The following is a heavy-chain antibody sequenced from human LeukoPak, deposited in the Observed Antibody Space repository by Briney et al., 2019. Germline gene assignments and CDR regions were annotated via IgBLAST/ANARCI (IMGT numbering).Heavy chain of an antibody. CDR1: GFTFSSYA. Sequence: PGGSLRLSCAASGFTFSSYAMSWVRQAPGKGLEWVSAISGSGGSTYYADSVKGRFTISRDNSKNTLYLQMNSLRAEDTAVYYCAKVWDMAVAAPLDYWGQGTLVTVSS. D-gene: IGHD6-19*01. CDR2: ISGSGGST. CDR3: AKVWDMAVAAPLDY. V-gene: IGHV3-23*01. J-gene: IGHJ4*02.